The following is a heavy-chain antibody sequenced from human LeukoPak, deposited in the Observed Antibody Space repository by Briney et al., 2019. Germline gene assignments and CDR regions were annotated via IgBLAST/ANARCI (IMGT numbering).Heavy chain of an antibody. D-gene: IGHD2-8*02. J-gene: IGHJ4*02. CDR2: IGYTGTDT. CDR3: ARDLTERKYYIAY. V-gene: IGHV3-30*02. Sequence: PGGSLRLSCAASGFTFSSFGMHWVRQAPGEGLEWVAYIGYTGTDTYYADSVKGRVTISRDNSKNTVHLQVNSLRAADTALYSCARDLTERKYYIAYWGQGTLVTVSS. CDR1: GFTFSSFG.